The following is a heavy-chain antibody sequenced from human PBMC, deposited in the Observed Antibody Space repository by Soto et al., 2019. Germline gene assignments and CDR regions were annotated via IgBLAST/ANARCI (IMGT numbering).Heavy chain of an antibody. Sequence: SETLSLTSAVYGGSFSGYYWSWIRQPPGKGLEWIGEINHSGSTNYNPSLKSRVTISVDTSKNQFSLKLSSVTAADTAVYSCARSRYDFWSGYYPRVVYYYYGMDVWGQGTTVTVSS. CDR2: INHSGST. CDR3: ARSRYDFWSGYYPRVVYYYYGMDV. J-gene: IGHJ6*02. CDR1: GGSFSGYY. V-gene: IGHV4-34*01. D-gene: IGHD3-3*01.